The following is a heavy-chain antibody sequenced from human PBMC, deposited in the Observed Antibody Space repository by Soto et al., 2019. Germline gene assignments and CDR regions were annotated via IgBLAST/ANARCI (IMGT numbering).Heavy chain of an antibody. V-gene: IGHV4-39*02. D-gene: IGHD2-15*01. CDR1: GVSIHNSHSF. CDR3: GRVVEGATRHTDSDS. Sequence: SETLSLTCAVSGVSIHNSHSFWGWIRQPPGKGLEFIGSVYYSGGSHYNPSLKCRVTISVDTSNNQVLLRVNSVAAADTAVYYCGRVVEGATRHTDSDSWGQGMLVTVSS. CDR2: VYYSGGS. J-gene: IGHJ5*02.